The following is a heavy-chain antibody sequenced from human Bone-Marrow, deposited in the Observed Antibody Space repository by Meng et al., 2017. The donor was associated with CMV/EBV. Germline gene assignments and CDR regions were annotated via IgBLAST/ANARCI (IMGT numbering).Heavy chain of an antibody. V-gene: IGHV1-46*01. CDR1: GYTFTGYY. CDR3: AIGVGATFRFDY. Sequence: ASVKVSCKASGYTFTGYYMHWVRQAPGQGLEWMGIINPSGGSTSYAQKFQGRVTMTRDTSTSTVYSEMSSLRPEDTAVYYCAIGVGATFRFDYWGQGTLVAVSS. D-gene: IGHD1-26*01. CDR2: INPSGGST. J-gene: IGHJ4*02.